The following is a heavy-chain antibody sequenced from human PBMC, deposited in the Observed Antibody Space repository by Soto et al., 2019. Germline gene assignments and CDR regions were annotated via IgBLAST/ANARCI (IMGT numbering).Heavy chain of an antibody. CDR3: ARVRSILRLDY. CDR1: AGSLSSSSYY. D-gene: IGHD3-16*01. V-gene: IGHV4-30-4*01. J-gene: IGHJ4*02. Sequence: PSETLSLTCTVSAGSLSSSSYYWSWIRQPPGKGLEWIGYIYYPGSTYYSPSLRSRVIISVDTSKNQFSLKLSSVTAADTAVYCCARVRSILRLDYWGQGTLVTVSS. CDR2: IYYPGST.